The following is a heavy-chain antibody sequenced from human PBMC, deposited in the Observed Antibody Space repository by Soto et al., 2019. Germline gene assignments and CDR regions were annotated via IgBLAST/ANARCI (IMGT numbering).Heavy chain of an antibody. CDR1: GGSISDDSY. Sequence: SENLSLTCTVSGGSISDDSYWSWIRQTPGKGLEWIGYIYHTGNTYYNPSLRSRVSISVDKSKSQFSLKLISVTAADTAVYFCARDEYQLLSSVSWFDSWGQGTMVTV. CDR3: ARDEYQLLSSVSWFDS. J-gene: IGHJ5*01. D-gene: IGHD2-2*01. CDR2: IYHTGNT. V-gene: IGHV4-30-4*01.